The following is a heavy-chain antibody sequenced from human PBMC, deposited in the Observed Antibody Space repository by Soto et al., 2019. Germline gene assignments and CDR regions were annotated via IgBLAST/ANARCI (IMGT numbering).Heavy chain of an antibody. D-gene: IGHD3-22*01. V-gene: IGHV3-48*03. Sequence: PGGSLRLSCVASGFSFKSFEMNWVRQAPGRGLEWVSYIGNLGQTLYYVDSVKGRFTISRDNAKNSLYLQMNSLRAEDTAVYYCARRESGYDSSGYYYGAWYAFDIWGQGTMVTVSS. CDR3: ARRESGYDSSGYYYGAWYAFDI. CDR2: IGNLGQTL. J-gene: IGHJ3*02. CDR1: GFSFKSFE.